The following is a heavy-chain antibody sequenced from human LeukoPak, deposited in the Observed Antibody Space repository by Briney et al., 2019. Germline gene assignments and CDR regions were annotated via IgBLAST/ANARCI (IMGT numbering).Heavy chain of an antibody. V-gene: IGHV4-39*07. CDR1: GGSISSISYY. CDR2: IYYSGRT. Sequence: SETLSLTCTFSGGSISSISYYWGWIRQPPGMGLEWIGSIYYSGRTYYNPSLKSRVTISVDTSKNQFSLKLSSVTAADTAVYYCARAYYYDSSARVAFDIWGQGTMVTVSS. J-gene: IGHJ3*02. D-gene: IGHD3-22*01. CDR3: ARAYYYDSSARVAFDI.